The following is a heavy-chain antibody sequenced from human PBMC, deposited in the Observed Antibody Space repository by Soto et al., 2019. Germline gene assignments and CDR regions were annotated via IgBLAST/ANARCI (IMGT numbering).Heavy chain of an antibody. CDR2: INPNSGGT. Sequence: ASVKVSCKASGYAFTGYYMHWVRQAPGQGLEWMGWINPNSGGTNYAQKFQGWVTMTRDTSISTAYMELSRLRSDDTAVYYCARERQIAAPGYRDFDYWGQGTLVTVSS. J-gene: IGHJ4*02. CDR1: GYAFTGYY. D-gene: IGHD6-13*01. CDR3: ARERQIAAPGYRDFDY. V-gene: IGHV1-2*04.